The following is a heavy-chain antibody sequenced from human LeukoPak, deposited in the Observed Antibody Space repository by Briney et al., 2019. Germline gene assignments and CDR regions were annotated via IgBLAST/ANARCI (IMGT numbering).Heavy chain of an antibody. CDR3: AKDTRYSSGWYDFDY. CDR1: GFTFDDYA. Sequence: SLRLSCAASGFTFDDYAMHWVRQAPGKGLEWVSGISWNSGIIGYADSVKGRFTSSRDNAKNSPYLQMNSLRAEDTALYYCAKDTRYSSGWYDFDYWGQGTLVTVSS. CDR2: ISWNSGII. D-gene: IGHD6-19*01. V-gene: IGHV3-9*01. J-gene: IGHJ4*02.